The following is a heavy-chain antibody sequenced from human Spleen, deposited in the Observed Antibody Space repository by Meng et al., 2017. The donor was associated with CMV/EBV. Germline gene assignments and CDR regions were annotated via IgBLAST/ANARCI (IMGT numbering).Heavy chain of an antibody. CDR3: ANVGYSYGYVYYFDY. CDR1: GFTFSSYA. D-gene: IGHD5-18*01. Sequence: GESLKISCAASGFTFSSYAMSWVRQAPGKGLEWVSTISGSGRSTYYADSVKGRFTISRDNSKNTLYLQMNNLRAEDTALYYCANVGYSYGYVYYFDYWGKGPRSPSPQ. V-gene: IGHV3-23*01. CDR2: ISGSGRST. J-gene: IGHJ4*03.